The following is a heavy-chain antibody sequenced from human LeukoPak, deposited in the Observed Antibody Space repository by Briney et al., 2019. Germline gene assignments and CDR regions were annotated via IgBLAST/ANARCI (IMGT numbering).Heavy chain of an antibody. V-gene: IGHV3-30*02. D-gene: IGHD7-27*01. J-gene: IGHJ5*02. Sequence: PGGSLRLSCAASGFTFSSYGMHWVRQAPGKGLEWVAFIRYDGSNKYYADSVKGRFTISRDNSKNTLYLQMNSLRAEDTAVYYCAKVGARGSSTGWFDPWGQETLVTVSS. CDR2: IRYDGSNK. CDR1: GFTFSSYG. CDR3: AKVGARGSSTGWFDP.